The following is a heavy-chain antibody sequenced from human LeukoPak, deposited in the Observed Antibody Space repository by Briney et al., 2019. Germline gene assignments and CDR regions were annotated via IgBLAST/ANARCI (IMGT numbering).Heavy chain of an antibody. CDR3: AKERSPEIAVAGTIFDY. CDR1: GFTVSSNY. CDR2: IYSGGGT. V-gene: IGHV3-66*01. J-gene: IGHJ4*02. Sequence: GGSLRLSCAASGFTVSSNYMGWVRQAPGKGLEWVSVIYSGGGTYYADSVKGRFTISRDNSKNMIYLEMSSLKAEDTAVYYCAKERSPEIAVAGTIFDYWGQGTLVTVSS. D-gene: IGHD6-19*01.